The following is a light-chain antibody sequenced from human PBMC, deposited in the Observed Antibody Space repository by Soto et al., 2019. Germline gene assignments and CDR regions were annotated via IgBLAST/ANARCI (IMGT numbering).Light chain of an antibody. CDR1: ETISSW. J-gene: IGKJ1*01. Sequence: DILMTQSPSTLSASVGDRITITCRASETISSWLAWYQQKSGKAPQLLIYDASTLESGVPSRFSGSGFRTEFSLTISSLQPDDFATYYCQEYESHLRTFGPGTKVEIK. V-gene: IGKV1-5*01. CDR3: QEYESHLRT. CDR2: DAS.